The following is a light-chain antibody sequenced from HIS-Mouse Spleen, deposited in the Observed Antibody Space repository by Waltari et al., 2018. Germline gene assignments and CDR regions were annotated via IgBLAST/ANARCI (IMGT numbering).Light chain of an antibody. CDR2: DAS. V-gene: IGLV2-14*03. Sequence: QSALTQPASVSGSPGQSITISCTGTSSDVGGYNYVSWYQQHPDKAPKLMLYDASNRHSWVSNRFSGSKSGHTASLTISGLQAEDEADYYCSSYASSSTEVFGGGTKLTVL. CDR3: SSYASSSTEV. J-gene: IGLJ2*01. CDR1: SSDVGGYNY.